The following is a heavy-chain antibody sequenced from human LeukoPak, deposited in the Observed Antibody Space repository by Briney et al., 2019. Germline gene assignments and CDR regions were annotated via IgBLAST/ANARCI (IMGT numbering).Heavy chain of an antibody. CDR3: ARELVGYYGSSGHDFDY. J-gene: IGHJ4*02. D-gene: IGHD3-22*01. V-gene: IGHV1-69*04. CDR2: IIPILGIA. Sequence: SVKVSCKASGGTFSSYAIGWVRQAPGQGLEWMGRIIPILGIANYAQKFQGRVTITADKSTSTAYMELSSLRSEDTAVYYCARELVGYYGSSGHDFDYWGQGTLVTVSS. CDR1: GGTFSSYA.